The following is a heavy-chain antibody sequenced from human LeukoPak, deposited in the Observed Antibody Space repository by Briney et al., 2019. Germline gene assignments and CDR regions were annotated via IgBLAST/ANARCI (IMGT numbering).Heavy chain of an antibody. J-gene: IGHJ6*02. CDR3: ARVMGATRGMDV. CDR2: YIYYSASPYYSGGA. V-gene: IGHV4-39*07. Sequence: PSETLSLTCTVSGASIASGGYYWGWIRQRPGKGLEWIGYIYYSASPYYSGGANYNPSLKSRLTISVDTSKNQFSLKVRSVTAADTAVYYCARVMGATRGMDVWGQGTTVTVSS. CDR1: GASIASGGYY. D-gene: IGHD1-26*01.